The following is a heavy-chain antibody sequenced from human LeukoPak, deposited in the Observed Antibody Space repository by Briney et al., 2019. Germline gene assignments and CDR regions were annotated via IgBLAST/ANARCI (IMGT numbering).Heavy chain of an antibody. CDR3: ARVAHPLIAARPGWFDP. V-gene: IGHV1-2*02. J-gene: IGHJ5*02. D-gene: IGHD6-6*01. CDR2: INPNSGGT. Sequence: GASVKVSCKASGYTYTGYYMHWVRQAPGQGLEWMGWINPNSGGTNNAQKFQGRVTMTRDTSISTAYMELSRLRSDDTAVYYCARVAHPLIAARPGWFDPWGQGTLVTVSS. CDR1: GYTYTGYY.